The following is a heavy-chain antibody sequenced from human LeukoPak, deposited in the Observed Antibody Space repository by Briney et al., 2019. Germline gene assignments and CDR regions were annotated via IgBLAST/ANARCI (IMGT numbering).Heavy chain of an antibody. V-gene: IGHV1-46*01. J-gene: IGHJ4*02. CDR1: GYTFTSYY. CDR2: INPSGGST. Sequence: ASVKVSCKASGYTFTSYYMHWVRQAPGQGLEWMGIINPSGGSTSYAQKFQGRVTMTRDMSTSTVYMELSSLRSEDTAVYYYARVSRGSYALEGFDYWGQGTLVTVSS. CDR3: ARVSRGSYALEGFDY. D-gene: IGHD1-26*01.